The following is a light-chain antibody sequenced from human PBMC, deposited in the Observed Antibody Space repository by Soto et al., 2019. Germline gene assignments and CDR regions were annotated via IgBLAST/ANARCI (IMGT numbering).Light chain of an antibody. CDR1: SSNIGAGYD. CDR3: QLQDISLSGYVV. Sequence: QSVLTQPPSVSGAPGQRVTISCTGSSSNIGAGYDVHWYQQLPGTAPKLLIYGNSNRPSGVPDRFSGSKSGTSASLAITGLQAEDEAGYYCQLQDISLSGYVVFGGGTKVTVL. V-gene: IGLV1-40*01. CDR2: GNS. J-gene: IGLJ2*01.